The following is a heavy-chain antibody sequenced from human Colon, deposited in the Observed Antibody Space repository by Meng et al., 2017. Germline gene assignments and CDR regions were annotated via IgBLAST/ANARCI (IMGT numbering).Heavy chain of an antibody. CDR1: GFTFSSYG. CDR3: AKDRASHNWNAGSDY. CDR2: ISGIGGSR. J-gene: IGHJ4*02. V-gene: IGHV3-23*01. Sequence: GEALKISCVASGFTFSSYGMNWVRQAPGRGLEWVSLISGIGGSRYYADSVKGRFTISRDNSKNTLFLQMESLRAEDTAVYYCAKDRASHNWNAGSDYWGQGTLVTVSS. D-gene: IGHD1-20*01.